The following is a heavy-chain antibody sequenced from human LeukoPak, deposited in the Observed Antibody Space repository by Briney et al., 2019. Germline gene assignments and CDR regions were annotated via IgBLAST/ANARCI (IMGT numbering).Heavy chain of an antibody. CDR2: ISAYNDNT. CDR3: ERSYSKYFNSSEFDY. Sequence: AAVKVSCECAAYTFTNCGNSLIWAAPGQGLEWVGWISAYNDNTQYAQNPQGRVNMPTNISTNTAYMELRRLRSDHTAVYSCERSYSKYFNSSEFDYWGRGTLVTVSS. V-gene: IGHV1-18*01. D-gene: IGHD1-26*01. CDR1: AYTFTNCG. J-gene: IGHJ4*02.